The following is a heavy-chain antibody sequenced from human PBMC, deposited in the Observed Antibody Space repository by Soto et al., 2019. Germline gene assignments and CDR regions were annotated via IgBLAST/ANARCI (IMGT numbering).Heavy chain of an antibody. CDR2: IDSDGSST. Sequence: EVQLVESGGGLVKPGGSLRLSFAASGFTFSTSWMHWVRQAQGKGLVWVSRIDSDGSSTTNAASVKGRFSISRDNATSTLYLQMNSLRAEDTAVYFCARDRMWGRFDPWGQGTLVTVSS. D-gene: IGHD3-16*01. J-gene: IGHJ5*02. V-gene: IGHV3-74*01. CDR3: ARDRMWGRFDP. CDR1: GFTFSTSW.